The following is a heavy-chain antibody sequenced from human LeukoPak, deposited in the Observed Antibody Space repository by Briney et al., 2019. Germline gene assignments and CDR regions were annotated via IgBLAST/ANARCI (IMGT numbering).Heavy chain of an antibody. CDR1: GFTFSSYS. CDR2: ISISSNYI. V-gene: IGHV3-21*01. Sequence: GGSLRLSCAASGFTFSSYSLNWVRQAPGKGLEWVSSISISSNYIYYADSVKDRFTISRDNAKNSLCLQMNSLRAEDTAVYYCAALLGGPHPGYWGQGTLVTVSS. D-gene: IGHD7-27*01. CDR3: AALLGGPHPGY. J-gene: IGHJ4*02.